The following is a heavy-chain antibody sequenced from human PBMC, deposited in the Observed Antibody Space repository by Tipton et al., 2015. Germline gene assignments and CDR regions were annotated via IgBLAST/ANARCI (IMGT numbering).Heavy chain of an antibody. Sequence: TLSLTCSVSSDSISKYYWSWIRQPPGKELEWIGYIQYSGSTNYNPSLKSQVTISVDTSKTQFSLKMRSVTATDTAVYYCARARGRHGGLFDSWGQGTLVTVSS. J-gene: IGHJ4*02. D-gene: IGHD4-23*01. CDR1: SDSISKYY. V-gene: IGHV4-59*01. CDR3: ARARGRHGGLFDS. CDR2: IQYSGST.